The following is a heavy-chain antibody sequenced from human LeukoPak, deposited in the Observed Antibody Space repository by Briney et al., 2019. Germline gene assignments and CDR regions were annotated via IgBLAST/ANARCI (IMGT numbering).Heavy chain of an antibody. CDR3: ANFGSSGLPTQSFDY. CDR1: GFTFSSYA. J-gene: IGHJ4*02. V-gene: IGHV3-23*01. D-gene: IGHD6-19*01. CDR2: ISGSGGST. Sequence: PGGSLRLSCAASGFTFSSYAMSWVRQAPGKGLEWVSAISGSGGSTYYADSVKGRFTISRDNSKNTLYLQMNSLRAEDTAVYYCANFGSSGLPTQSFDYWGQGTLVTVSS.